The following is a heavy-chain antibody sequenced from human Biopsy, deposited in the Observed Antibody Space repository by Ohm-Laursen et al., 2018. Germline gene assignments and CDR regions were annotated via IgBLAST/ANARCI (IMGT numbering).Heavy chain of an antibody. V-gene: IGHV4-59*07. Sequence: SDTLSLTCTVSSASINPYYWGWIRQSPGKGLEWIGYINHSGHTNYNPSLKSRLTMSVDTSKNQFSLRLNSVTAADTAVYYCARATKSTGWAYYYFYGMDVWGQGTTVTVSS. CDR3: ARATKSTGWAYYYFYGMDV. CDR1: SASINPYY. J-gene: IGHJ6*02. CDR2: INHSGHT. D-gene: IGHD2-8*02.